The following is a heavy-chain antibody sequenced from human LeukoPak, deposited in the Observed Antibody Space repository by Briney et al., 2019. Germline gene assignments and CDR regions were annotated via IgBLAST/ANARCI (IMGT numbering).Heavy chain of an antibody. D-gene: IGHD1-1*01. CDR2: IKYDESEK. J-gene: IGHJ4*02. CDR1: GFTFSSFW. CDR3: TRITTNGYFEY. Sequence: PGGSLRLSCAASGFTFSSFWMGWVRQAPGKGLEWVASIKYDESEKRHVDSVKGRFTISRDNAKDSLYLQMNSLRAEDTAVYFCTRITTNGYFEYWGQGALVTVPS. V-gene: IGHV3-7*01.